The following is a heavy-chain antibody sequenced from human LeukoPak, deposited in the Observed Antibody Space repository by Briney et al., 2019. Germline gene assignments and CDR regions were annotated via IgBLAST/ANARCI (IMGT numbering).Heavy chain of an antibody. CDR2: ISAYNGNT. CDR1: GYTFTSYG. D-gene: IGHD3-22*01. V-gene: IGHV1-18*01. J-gene: IGHJ5*02. Sequence: GASVKVSCEASGYTFTSYGISWVRQAPGQGLEWMGWISAYNGNTNYAQKLQGRVTMTTDTSTSTAYMELRSLRSDDTAVYYCARVWYYDSSGYYRPVRFDPWGRGTLVTVSS. CDR3: ARVWYYDSSGYYRPVRFDP.